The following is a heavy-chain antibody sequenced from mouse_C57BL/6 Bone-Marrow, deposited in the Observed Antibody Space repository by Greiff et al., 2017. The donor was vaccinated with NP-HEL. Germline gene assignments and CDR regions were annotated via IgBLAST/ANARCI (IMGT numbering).Heavy chain of an antibody. CDR1: GFNIKDYY. CDR2: IDPEDGEN. CDR3: ARPPYYYGSSYNFDY. J-gene: IGHJ2*01. V-gene: IGHV14-2*01. Sequence: VQLQQSGAELVKPGASVELSCTASGFNIKDYYMHWVKQRTEQGLEWIGRIDPEDGENKYAPKFQGKATITADTSSNTAYLQLSSLTSEDTAVYYCARPPYYYGSSYNFDYWGQGTTLTVSS. D-gene: IGHD1-1*01.